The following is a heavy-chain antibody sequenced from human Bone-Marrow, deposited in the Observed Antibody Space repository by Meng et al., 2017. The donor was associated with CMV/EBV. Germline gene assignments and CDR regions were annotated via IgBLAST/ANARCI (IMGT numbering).Heavy chain of an antibody. CDR2: IYYSGGT. Sequence: SETLSLTCTVSGGSISSSSYYWGWIRQPPGKGLEWIGSIYYSGGTYYNPSLKSRVTISVDTSKNQFSLKLSSVTAADTAVYYCARSRGLYYYGSGSYPTTKYNWFDPWGQGTLVSVSS. CDR1: GGSISSSSYY. J-gene: IGHJ5*02. V-gene: IGHV4-39*07. CDR3: ARSRGLYYYGSGSYPTTKYNWFDP. D-gene: IGHD3-10*01.